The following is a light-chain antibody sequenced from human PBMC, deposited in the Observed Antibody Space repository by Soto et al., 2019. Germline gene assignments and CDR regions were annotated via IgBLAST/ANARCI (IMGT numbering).Light chain of an antibody. Sequence: EIVMTQSPATLSVSPGERATLSCRASQGINDYVAWFPQKPGQAPRILLYGASTRATAIPARFSGSGSGTEFTLSISSLQSEDFAVYYCQQYNTWPRTFGQGTKVETK. CDR2: GAS. J-gene: IGKJ1*01. CDR1: QGINDY. V-gene: IGKV3-15*01. CDR3: QQYNTWPRT.